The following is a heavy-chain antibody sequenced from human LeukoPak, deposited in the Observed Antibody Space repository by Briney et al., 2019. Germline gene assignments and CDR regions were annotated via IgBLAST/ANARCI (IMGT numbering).Heavy chain of an antibody. V-gene: IGHV1-18*01. CDR1: GNTFTSYG. CDR2: ISAYNGNT. J-gene: IGHJ5*02. CDR3: ASNVAVAGDYNWFDP. D-gene: IGHD6-19*01. Sequence: EASVKVSCKASGNTFTSYGISWVRQAPGQGLDWMGWISAYNGNTNYAQKLQGRVTMTTDTSTSTAYMELRSLRSDDTAVYYCASNVAVAGDYNWFDPWGQGTLVTVSS.